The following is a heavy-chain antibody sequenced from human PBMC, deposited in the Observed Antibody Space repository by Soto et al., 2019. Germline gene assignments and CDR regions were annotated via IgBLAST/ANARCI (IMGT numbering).Heavy chain of an antibody. CDR3: ARDGLHKCLRSPFDY. CDR2: INPSGGST. Sequence: ASVKVSCKASRYTFTSYYMHWVRQAPGQGLEWMGIINPSGGSTSYAQKFQGRVTMTRDTSTSTVYMELSSLRSEDTAVYYCARDGLHKCLRSPFDYWGQGTLVTVSS. D-gene: IGHD5-12*01. V-gene: IGHV1-46*03. J-gene: IGHJ4*02. CDR1: RYTFTSYY.